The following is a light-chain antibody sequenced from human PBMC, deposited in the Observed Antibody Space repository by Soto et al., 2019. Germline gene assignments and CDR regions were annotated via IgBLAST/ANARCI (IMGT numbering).Light chain of an antibody. J-gene: IGKJ5*01. CDR1: QSVSSYY. CDR2: AAS. CDR3: QQLKNYPIT. Sequence: EIGLTQSPATLSLSPWERSTLSCISSQSVSSYYLAWYQQKPGQAPRLLIYAASSRATGIPDRFSGSGSGTDFTLTISSPQPEDFAIYFCQQLKNYPITFGQGTRLEI. V-gene: IGKV3D-20*02.